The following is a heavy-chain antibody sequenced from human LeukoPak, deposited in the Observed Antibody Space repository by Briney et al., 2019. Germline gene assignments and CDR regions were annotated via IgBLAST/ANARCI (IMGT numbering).Heavy chain of an antibody. D-gene: IGHD1-14*01. V-gene: IGHV4-4*07. CDR2: IYTSGST. Sequence: PSETLSLTCTVSGGSISSYYWSWIRQPAGKGLEWIGRIYTSGSTNYNPSLKSRVTMSVDTSKNQFSLKLSSVTAADTAVYYCARGNPLYYYYYMDVWGKGTTVTVSS. CDR3: ARGNPLYYYYYMDV. CDR1: GGSISSYY. J-gene: IGHJ6*03.